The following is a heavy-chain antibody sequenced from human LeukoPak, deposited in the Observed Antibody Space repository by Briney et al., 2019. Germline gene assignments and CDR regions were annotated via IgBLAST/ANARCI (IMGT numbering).Heavy chain of an antibody. CDR1: GGSFSGYY. D-gene: IGHD3-10*01. V-gene: IGHV4-34*01. CDR3: ARGLYYYGSGSYYNVCWFDP. Sequence: SETLSLTCAVYGGSFSGYYWSWIRQPPGKGLEWTGEINHSGSTNYNPSLKSRVTISVDTSKNQFSLKLSSVTAADTAVYYCARGLYYYGSGSYYNVCWFDPWGQGTLVTVSS. J-gene: IGHJ5*02. CDR2: INHSGST.